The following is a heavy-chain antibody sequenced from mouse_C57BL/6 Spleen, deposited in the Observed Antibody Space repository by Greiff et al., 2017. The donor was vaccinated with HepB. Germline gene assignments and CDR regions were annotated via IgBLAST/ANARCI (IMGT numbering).Heavy chain of an antibody. CDR3: SRARYSDRYFDV. D-gene: IGHD2-13*01. Sequence: VQLQQPGTGLVKPGASVKLSCKASGYTFTSYWMHWVRQRPGQGLEWIGNINPSNGGTNYDEKVKSKATLTVDKSTSTDYMQLSSLTSEDSAVYYCSRARYSDRYFDVWGTGTTVTVSS. V-gene: IGHV1-53*01. CDR1: GYTFTSYW. J-gene: IGHJ1*03. CDR2: INPSNGGT.